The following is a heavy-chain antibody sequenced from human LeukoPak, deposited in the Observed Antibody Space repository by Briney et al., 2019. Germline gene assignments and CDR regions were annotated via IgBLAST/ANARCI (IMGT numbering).Heavy chain of an antibody. D-gene: IGHD6-13*01. V-gene: IGHV4-59*12. Sequence: SETLSLTCTVSGGSISNYYWSWIRQPPGKGLEWIGYIHYSGSTNYNPSLKSRVTISVDTSKNQFSLKLSSVTAADTAVYYCARGRIAAAGTGLGYYFDYWGQGTLVTVSS. J-gene: IGHJ4*02. CDR2: IHYSGST. CDR1: GGSISNYY. CDR3: ARGRIAAAGTGLGYYFDY.